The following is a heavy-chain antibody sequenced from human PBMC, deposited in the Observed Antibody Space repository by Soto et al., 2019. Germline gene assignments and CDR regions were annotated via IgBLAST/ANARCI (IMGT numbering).Heavy chain of an antibody. Sequence: PSETLSLTCAVSGYSISSGYYWGWIRQPPGKGLEWIGSIYHSGSTYYNPSLKSRVTISVDTSKNQFSLKLSSVTAADTAVYYCAREYSSSYGLHWFDPWGQGTLVTVSS. CDR1: GYSISSGYY. D-gene: IGHD6-6*01. CDR2: IYHSGST. V-gene: IGHV4-38-2*02. CDR3: AREYSSSYGLHWFDP. J-gene: IGHJ5*02.